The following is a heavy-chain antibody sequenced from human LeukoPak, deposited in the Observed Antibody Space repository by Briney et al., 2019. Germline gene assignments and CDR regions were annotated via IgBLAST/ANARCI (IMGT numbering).Heavy chain of an antibody. D-gene: IGHD3-10*01. Sequence: SVKVSCKASGGTFSSYAISWVRQAPGQGLEWMGGIIPIFGTANYAQKFQGRVTITADESTSTAYMELSSLRSEDTAVYYCARPTRASKWFGELSSDAFDIWGQGTMVTVSS. J-gene: IGHJ3*02. CDR1: GGTFSSYA. V-gene: IGHV1-69*13. CDR3: ARPTRASKWFGELSSDAFDI. CDR2: IIPIFGTA.